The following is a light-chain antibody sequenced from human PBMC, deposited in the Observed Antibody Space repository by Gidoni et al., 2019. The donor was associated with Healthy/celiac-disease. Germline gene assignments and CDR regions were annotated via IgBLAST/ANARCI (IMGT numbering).Light chain of an antibody. CDR3: QQYDNLSFT. CDR2: EAS. Sequence: DIQMTKSPSSLSASVGDRVTITCQASQDISNYLNGYQQKPGKAPKLLIYEASNLETGVPSRFSGSGSGTDFTFTISSLQPEDIATYYCQQYDNLSFTFGPXTKVDIK. CDR1: QDISNY. V-gene: IGKV1-33*01. J-gene: IGKJ3*01.